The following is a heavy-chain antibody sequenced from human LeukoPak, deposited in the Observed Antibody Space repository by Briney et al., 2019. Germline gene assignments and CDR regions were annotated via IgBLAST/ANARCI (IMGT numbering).Heavy chain of an antibody. Sequence: GGSLRLSCTASGFTFGDYAMSWVRQAPGKGLEWVGFIRSKAYGGTTEYAASVKGRFTISRDDSKSLAYLQMNSMKTEDTAVYYCTRDPYYYDSSGYYYERCFDYWGQGTLVTVSS. CDR2: IRSKAYGGTT. CDR1: GFTFGDYA. V-gene: IGHV3-49*04. D-gene: IGHD3-22*01. J-gene: IGHJ4*02. CDR3: TRDPYYYDSSGYYYERCFDY.